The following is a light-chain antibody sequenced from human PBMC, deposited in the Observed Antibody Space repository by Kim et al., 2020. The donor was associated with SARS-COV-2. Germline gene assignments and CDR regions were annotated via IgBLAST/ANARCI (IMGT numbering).Light chain of an antibody. CDR3: QQYGRSPTT. CDR2: GAS. Sequence: SPGQRAVLPGRASRSVSSSYLAWYQHKPGQSPRLLIHGASSRATGVPDRFRGGGSGTDFTLTITRLEPEDFAVYYCQQYGRSPTTFGQGTRLGIK. J-gene: IGKJ5*01. CDR1: RSVSSSY. V-gene: IGKV3-20*01.